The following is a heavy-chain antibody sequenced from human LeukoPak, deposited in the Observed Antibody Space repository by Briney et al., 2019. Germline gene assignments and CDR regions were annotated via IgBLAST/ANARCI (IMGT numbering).Heavy chain of an antibody. V-gene: IGHV1-18*01. CDR3: ARDLPYSSSSGRYYYFDY. Sequence: ASVKVSCKASGYTFTSYDINWVRQATGQGLEWMGWISAYNGNTNYAQKLQGRVTMTTDTSTSTAYMELRSLRSDDTAVYYCARDLPYSSSSGRYYYFDYWGQGTLVTVSS. CDR2: ISAYNGNT. CDR1: GYTFTSYD. D-gene: IGHD6-6*01. J-gene: IGHJ4*02.